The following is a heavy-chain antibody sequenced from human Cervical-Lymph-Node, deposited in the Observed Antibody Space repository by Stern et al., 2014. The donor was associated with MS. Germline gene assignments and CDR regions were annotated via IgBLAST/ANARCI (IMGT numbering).Heavy chain of an antibody. CDR3: ASTGGSYSSGWVYYFDY. J-gene: IGHJ4*02. Sequence: EVQLVESGGGLVQPGGSLRLSCAASGLTVSTKYMTWVRQAPGKGLEWVSVIYRGGTTYYGDSVKGRFPISRDDSENTLYLQMNSLTPEDTAVYYCASTGGSYSSGWVYYFDYWGQGTLVTVSS. V-gene: IGHV3-66*02. CDR1: GLTVSTKY. D-gene: IGHD6-19*01. CDR2: IYRGGTT.